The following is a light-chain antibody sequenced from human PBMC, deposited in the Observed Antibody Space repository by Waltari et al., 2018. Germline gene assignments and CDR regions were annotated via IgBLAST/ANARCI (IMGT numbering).Light chain of an antibody. CDR2: EVT. CDR1: SSDVGSYNL. V-gene: IGLV2-23*02. CDR3: CSYGGLSTLV. Sequence: QSALTQPASVSGSPGQTITISCTGPSSDVGSYNLVSWYQHPPGKAPHLMIYEVTKRPTGVSARFAVSKSGYTAARTISVLQAEDEADYYCCSYGGLSTLVFGGGTKLTVL. J-gene: IGLJ3*02.